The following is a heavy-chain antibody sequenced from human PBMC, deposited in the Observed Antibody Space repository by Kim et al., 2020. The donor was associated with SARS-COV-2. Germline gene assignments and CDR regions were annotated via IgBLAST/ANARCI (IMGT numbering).Heavy chain of an antibody. CDR3: ARGIIRGGTIFREAYYYMDV. Sequence: ASVKVSCKASGYTFTSYDINWVRQATGQGLEWMGWMNPNSGNTGYAQKFQGRVTMTRNTSISTAYMELNSLRSEDTAVYYCARGIIRGGTIFREAYYYMDVWGKGTTVTVSS. CDR2: MNPNSGNT. V-gene: IGHV1-8*01. J-gene: IGHJ6*03. D-gene: IGHD3-3*01. CDR1: GYTFTSYD.